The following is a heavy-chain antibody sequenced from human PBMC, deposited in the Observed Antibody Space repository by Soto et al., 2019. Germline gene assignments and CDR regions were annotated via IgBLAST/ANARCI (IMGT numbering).Heavy chain of an antibody. V-gene: IGHV1-18*04. D-gene: IGHD1-26*01. Sequence: QPLLVQSGVEAKNPGASVKVSCKAFGYVFGNYGISWVRQAPGQGLEWMGWVTIFNGKTNYAQKFRGRVTMTADTSTDTAYMELKSLRSDDTATYYCAKFSGSYSNWCFDLWGRGTLVTVAS. CDR1: GYVFGNYG. CDR2: VTIFNGKT. CDR3: AKFSGSYSNWCFDL. J-gene: IGHJ2*01.